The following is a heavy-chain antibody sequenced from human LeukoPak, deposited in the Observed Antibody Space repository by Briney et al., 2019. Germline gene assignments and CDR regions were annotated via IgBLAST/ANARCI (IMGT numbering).Heavy chain of an antibody. V-gene: IGHV4-61*01. CDR2: IYHSGST. D-gene: IGHD6-19*01. J-gene: IGHJ6*02. CDR1: GGSVSSGSYY. Sequence: SETRSLTCTVSGGSVSSGSYYWRWIRQPPGKGLEWIGNIYHSGSTRYSPSLKSRVTISIDTSKNQFSLKLSSVTAADTAVYYCASRVAGTSMDVWGQGTTVTVSS. CDR3: ASRVAGTSMDV.